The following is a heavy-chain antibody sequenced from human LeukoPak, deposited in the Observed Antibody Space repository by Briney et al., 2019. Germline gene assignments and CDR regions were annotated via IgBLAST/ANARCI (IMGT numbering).Heavy chain of an antibody. J-gene: IGHJ4*02. D-gene: IGHD3-3*01. Sequence: GGSLRLSCAASGFTFSSYAMSWVRQAPGKGLEWVSVIYSGGSTYYADSVKGRSTISRDNAKNSLYLQMNSLRAEDTAVYYCAREEWVIDYWGQGTLVTVSS. CDR1: GFTFSSYA. CDR2: IYSGGST. V-gene: IGHV3-66*01. CDR3: AREEWVIDY.